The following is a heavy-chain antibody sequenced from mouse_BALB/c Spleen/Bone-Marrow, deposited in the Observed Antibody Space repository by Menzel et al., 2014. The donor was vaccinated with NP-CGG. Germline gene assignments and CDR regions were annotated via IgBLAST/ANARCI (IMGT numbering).Heavy chain of an antibody. V-gene: IGHV4-1*02. J-gene: IGHJ2*01. CDR1: GFDFSRYW. CDR2: INPDSSTI. Sequence: VQLKQSGGGLVQPGGSLKLSCAASGFDFSRYWMSWVRQAPGKGLEWIGEINPDSSTINYTPSLKDKFIISRDNAKNTLYLQMSKVRSEDTALYYCARQGYYGKGDYWGQGTTLTVSS. D-gene: IGHD2-1*01. CDR3: ARQGYYGKGDY.